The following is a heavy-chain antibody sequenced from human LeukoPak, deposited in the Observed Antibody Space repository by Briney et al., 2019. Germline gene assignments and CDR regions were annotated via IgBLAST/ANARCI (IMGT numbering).Heavy chain of an antibody. V-gene: IGHV3-33*01. D-gene: IGHD3-10*01. CDR1: GFSFGTYA. CDR3: AREIFGSGSYTDF. CDR2: IWHDGSHK. Sequence: PGGSLRLSCAASGFSFGTYAMHWVRQAPGQGLEWVALIWHDGSHKFYSNSVRGQFTISRDNSKNTVYLQMNNLRPDDTAAYYCAREIFGSGSYTDFWGQGTLVTVSS. J-gene: IGHJ4*02.